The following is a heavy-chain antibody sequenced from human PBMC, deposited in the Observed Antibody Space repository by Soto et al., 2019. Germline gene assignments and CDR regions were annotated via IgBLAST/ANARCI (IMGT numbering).Heavy chain of an antibody. J-gene: IGHJ5*02. CDR1: GGSISDGYY. Sequence: QVQLQESGPGLVKPSQTLSLTCTVSGGSISDGYYWCWIRQHPGKGLEWIESISYSGSTSYNPSRKSRLTISVDRSKSQFSLNLSSVTAAYTAVYYCARRDRSGYSYWLDTWGQGTLVTVSS. CDR2: ISYSGST. V-gene: IGHV4-31*03. CDR3: ARRDRSGYSYWLDT. D-gene: IGHD3-22*01.